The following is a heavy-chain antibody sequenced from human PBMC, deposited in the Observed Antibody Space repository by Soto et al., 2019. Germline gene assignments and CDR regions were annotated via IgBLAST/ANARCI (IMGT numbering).Heavy chain of an antibody. CDR2: ISSSSSAI. V-gene: IGHV3-48*01. Sequence: GGSLRLSCAASGFTFSSSSMNWVRQAPGKGLEWVSYISSSSSAIYYRDSVKGRFTISRDNAKNSLYLQMNSLRAEDTAVYYCARDLRGSSGNYGPAYWGQGTLVTVSS. CDR1: GFTFSSSS. J-gene: IGHJ4*02. D-gene: IGHD1-26*01. CDR3: ARDLRGSSGNYGPAY.